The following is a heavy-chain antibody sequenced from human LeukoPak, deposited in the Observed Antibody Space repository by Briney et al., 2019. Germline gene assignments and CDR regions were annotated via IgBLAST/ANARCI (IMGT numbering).Heavy chain of an antibody. D-gene: IGHD2-8*01. V-gene: IGHV4-39*07. CDR1: GGSISSSSYY. J-gene: IGHJ4*02. CDR2: INHSGST. CDR3: ASLKGHCTNGVCYIVDY. Sequence: SETLSLTCTVSGGSISSSSYYWGWIRQPPGKGLEWIGEINHSGSTNYNPSLKSRVTISVDTSKNQFSLKLSSVTAADTAVYYCASLKGHCTNGVCYIVDYWGQGTLVTASS.